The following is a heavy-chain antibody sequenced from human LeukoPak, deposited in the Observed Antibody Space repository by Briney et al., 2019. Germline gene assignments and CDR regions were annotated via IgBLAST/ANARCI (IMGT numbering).Heavy chain of an antibody. J-gene: IGHJ4*02. CDR3: AKDVSAVSIWNGASDFDY. D-gene: IGHD1-1*01. Sequence: AGGPLRLSCAASGFTFSSYGMSWVRQAPGKGLEWVSAISGSGDSTYNADSVKGRFTISRDNSKNTLYLRMNSLRTDDTAVYYCAKDVSAVSIWNGASDFDYWGQGTLVTVSS. CDR2: ISGSGDST. CDR1: GFTFSSYG. V-gene: IGHV3-23*01.